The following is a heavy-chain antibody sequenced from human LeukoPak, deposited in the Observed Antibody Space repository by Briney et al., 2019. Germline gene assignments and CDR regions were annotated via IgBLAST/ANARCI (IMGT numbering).Heavy chain of an antibody. J-gene: IGHJ4*02. CDR1: GFTFSTYW. V-gene: IGHV3-74*01. CDR3: ARGASARQDY. Sequence: GGSLRLSCAASGFTFSTYWMHWVRQAPGKGLVWVSRIYIDGSSTNYADSVKGRFTISRDNAKNTLYLQMNSLRAEDTAVYYCARGASARQDYWGQGTLVTVSS. D-gene: IGHD2-2*01. CDR2: IYIDGSST.